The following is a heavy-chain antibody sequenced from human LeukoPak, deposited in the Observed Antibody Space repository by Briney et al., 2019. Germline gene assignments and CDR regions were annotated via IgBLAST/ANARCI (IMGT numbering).Heavy chain of an antibody. J-gene: IGHJ6*03. D-gene: IGHD2-15*01. CDR1: GYTFTSYG. V-gene: IGHV1-18*01. CDR3: ARVVSCSGGSCYYYYYYYYMDV. CDR2: ISAYNGNT. Sequence: ASVKVSCNASGYTFTSYGISWVRQAPGQGLEWMGWISAYNGNTNYAQKLQGRVTMTTDTSTSTAYMELRSLRSDDTAVYYCARVVSCSGGSCYYYYYYYYMDVWGKGTTVTVSS.